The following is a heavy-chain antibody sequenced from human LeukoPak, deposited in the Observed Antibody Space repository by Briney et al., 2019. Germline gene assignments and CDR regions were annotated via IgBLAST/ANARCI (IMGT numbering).Heavy chain of an antibody. CDR3: ASPGPRITIFGVANTWGY. CDR2: IYYSGST. D-gene: IGHD3-3*01. Sequence: SETLSLTCTVSGGSISSSSYYWGWIRQPPGKGLEWIGSIYYSGSTYYNPSLKSRVTISVDTSKNQFSLKLSSVTAADTAVYYCASPGPRITIFGVANTWGYWGQGTLVTVSS. V-gene: IGHV4-39*01. J-gene: IGHJ4*02. CDR1: GGSISSSSYY.